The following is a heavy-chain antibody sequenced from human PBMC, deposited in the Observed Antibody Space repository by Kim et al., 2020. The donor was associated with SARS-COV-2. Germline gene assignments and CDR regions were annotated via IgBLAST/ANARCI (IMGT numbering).Heavy chain of an antibody. Sequence: GGSLRLSCAASAFTFSSYAMHWVRQAPGKGLDWVAVIWYDGTNKYYADSVKGRFTISRDNSKNTLYLQMNSLRAEDTAVYYCAKDALVYCSGGSCYRPDFDYWGQGTLVTVSS. J-gene: IGHJ4*02. CDR2: IWYDGTNK. CDR3: AKDALVYCSGGSCYRPDFDY. V-gene: IGHV3-33*06. CDR1: AFTFSSYA. D-gene: IGHD2-15*01.